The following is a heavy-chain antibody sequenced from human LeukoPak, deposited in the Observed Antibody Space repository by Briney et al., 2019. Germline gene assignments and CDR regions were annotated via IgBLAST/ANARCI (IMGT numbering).Heavy chain of an antibody. J-gene: IGHJ6*02. CDR3: AKPMVRGVIRGMDV. CDR2: ISHDGSSK. V-gene: IGHV3-30-3*02. CDR1: GFTFSSYA. Sequence: GRSLRLSCAASGFTFSSYAMHWVRQAPGKGLGWVALISHDGSSKYYADSVQGRFTFSRDNSKNTLYLQMNSLRAEDTAVYYCAKPMVRGVIRGMDVWGQGTTVTVSS. D-gene: IGHD3-10*01.